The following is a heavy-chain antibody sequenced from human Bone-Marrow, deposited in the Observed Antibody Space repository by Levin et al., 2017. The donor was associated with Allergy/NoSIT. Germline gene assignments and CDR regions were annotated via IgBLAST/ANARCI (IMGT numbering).Heavy chain of an antibody. D-gene: IGHD2-2*01. CDR2: ISYDGSNK. V-gene: IGHV3-30*18. Sequence: GESLKISCAASGFTFSSYGMHWVRQAPGKGLEWVAVISYDGSNKYYADSVKGRFTISRDNSKNTLYLQMNSLRAEDTAVYYCAKGHLAIPAAGEREVDYYYYYGMDVWGQGTTVTVSS. J-gene: IGHJ6*02. CDR3: AKGHLAIPAAGEREVDYYYYYGMDV. CDR1: GFTFSSYG.